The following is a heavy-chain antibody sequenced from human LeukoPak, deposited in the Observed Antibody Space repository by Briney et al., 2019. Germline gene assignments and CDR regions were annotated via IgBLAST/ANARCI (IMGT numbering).Heavy chain of an antibody. J-gene: IGHJ4*02. V-gene: IGHV1-18*01. CDR3: ARDRRIGNFDY. CDR2: ISAYNGNT. Sequence: ASVKVSCKTSGYTFTSYAISWVRQAPGQGLEWMGWISAYNGNTNYAQKLQGRVTMTTDTSTSTAYMELRSLRSDDTAVYYCARDRRIGNFDYWGQGTLVTVSS. D-gene: IGHD1-14*01. CDR1: GYTFTSYA.